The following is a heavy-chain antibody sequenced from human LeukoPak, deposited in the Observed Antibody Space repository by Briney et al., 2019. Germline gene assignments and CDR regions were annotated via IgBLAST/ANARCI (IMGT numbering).Heavy chain of an antibody. V-gene: IGHV3-21*01. CDR3: ARVDIAARDVDY. CDR1: GFTFSSYS. Sequence: GGSLRLSCAASGFTFSSYSMNWVRQAPGKGLEWVSSISSSSYIYYADSVKGRFTISRDNAKNSLYLQMNSLRAEDTAVYYCARVDIAARDVDYWGQGTLVTVSS. D-gene: IGHD6-6*01. CDR2: ISSSSYI. J-gene: IGHJ4*02.